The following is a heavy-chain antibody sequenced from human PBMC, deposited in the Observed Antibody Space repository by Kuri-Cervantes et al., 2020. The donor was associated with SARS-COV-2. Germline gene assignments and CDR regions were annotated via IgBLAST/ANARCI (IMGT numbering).Heavy chain of an antibody. D-gene: IGHD2-2*01. V-gene: IGHV4-39*07. CDR1: GGSISSSSYY. CDR2: IYYSGST. Sequence: GSLRLSCTVSGGSISSSSYYWGWIRQPPGKGLEWIGSIYYSGSTYYNPSLKSRVTISVDPSKNQFSLKLSSVTAADTAVYYCARGGSTRSLDYWGQGTLVTVSS. J-gene: IGHJ4*02. CDR3: ARGGSTRSLDY.